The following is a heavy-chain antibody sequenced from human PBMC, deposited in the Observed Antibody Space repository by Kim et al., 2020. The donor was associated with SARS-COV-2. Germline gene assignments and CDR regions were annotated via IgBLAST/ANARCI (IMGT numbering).Heavy chain of an antibody. J-gene: IGHJ5*02. V-gene: IGHV4-34*01. CDR1: GGSFSSYN. D-gene: IGHD3-10*01. Sequence: SETLSLTCAVYGGSFSSYNWSWVRQPPGKGLEWVGEINHSGSSNYNPNPKSRGTISLDTSKNQFSLKLSSVTAADTAVYYCSRCRIGRGVWFWELGVRWFDPWGQGTLVTVSS. CDR3: SRCRIGRGVWFWELGVRWFDP. CDR2: INHSGSS.